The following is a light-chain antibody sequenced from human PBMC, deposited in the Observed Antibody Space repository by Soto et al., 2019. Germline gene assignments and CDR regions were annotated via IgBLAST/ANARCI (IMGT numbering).Light chain of an antibody. CDR1: QSIVRS. J-gene: IGKJ5*01. Sequence: DIAMTQSPSTLSASVGDRVTITCRASQSIVRSLAWYQQKPGQAPNLLISKASALESGVPSRFSGSGSGTEFALTNGSLQHDYFANYYCQQYRSYLFTFGQGARLEIK. V-gene: IGKV1-5*03. CDR3: QQYRSYLFT. CDR2: KAS.